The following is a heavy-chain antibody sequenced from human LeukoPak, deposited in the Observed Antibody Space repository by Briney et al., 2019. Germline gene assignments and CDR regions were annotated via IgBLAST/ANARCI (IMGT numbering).Heavy chain of an antibody. V-gene: IGHV4-31*03. D-gene: IGHD2-2*01. CDR1: GGSISSGGYY. Sequence: PSETLSLTCTVSGGSISSGGYYWSWIRQHPGKGLEWIGYISYSGSTYYNPSLMSRVTISADAFRNQFSLRLSSVTAADTAVYYCARQTQLFAVVPDGSRSYFYMDVWGKGTTVTVSS. CDR2: ISYSGST. CDR3: ARQTQLFAVVPDGSRSYFYMDV. J-gene: IGHJ6*03.